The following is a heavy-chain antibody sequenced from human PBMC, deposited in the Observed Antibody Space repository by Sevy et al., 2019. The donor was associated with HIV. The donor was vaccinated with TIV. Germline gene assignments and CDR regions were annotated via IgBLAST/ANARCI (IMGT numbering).Heavy chain of an antibody. Sequence: GGCLRLSCAASGFAFYDYSMSWIRQAPGKGLEWVATLSFGCGKIKYADSVKGRFTISRDNSKNSFYLQMDNLRVEDTALYYCAREAWTRPHDYWGQGTRVTVSS. CDR2: LSFGCGKI. CDR1: GFAFYDYS. V-gene: IGHV3-23*01. CDR3: AREAWTRPHDY. D-gene: IGHD4-17*01. J-gene: IGHJ4*02.